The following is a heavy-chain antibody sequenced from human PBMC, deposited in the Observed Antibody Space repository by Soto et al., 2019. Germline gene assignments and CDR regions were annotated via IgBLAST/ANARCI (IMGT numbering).Heavy chain of an antibody. CDR2: ISAGGGST. J-gene: IGHJ4*02. CDR3: AKDSYHSSGYADPMLSYFDY. Sequence: LRLSCSASGFTFSSYAMNWVRQAPGKGLEWVSAISAGGGSTYYADSVKGRFTISRDNSKNTLYLQMNNLRAEDTAVYYCAKDSYHSSGYADPMLSYFDYWGQGTLVTVSS. D-gene: IGHD3-22*01. V-gene: IGHV3-23*01. CDR1: GFTFSSYA.